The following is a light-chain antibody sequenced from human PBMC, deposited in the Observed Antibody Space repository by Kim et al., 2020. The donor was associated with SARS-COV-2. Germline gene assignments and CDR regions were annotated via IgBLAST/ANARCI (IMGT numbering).Light chain of an antibody. CDR2: SAS. V-gene: IGKV1-8*01. CDR3: QQYYDYPWT. J-gene: IGKJ1*01. CDR1: QGINTY. Sequence: AIRITQSPSSLSASTGDRVTITCRASQGINTYLAWYQQKPGKAPKLLIYSASTLQSGVPSRFSGSGSGTDFTLTISCLQSEDFATYYYQQYYDYPWTFGQGTKVDIK.